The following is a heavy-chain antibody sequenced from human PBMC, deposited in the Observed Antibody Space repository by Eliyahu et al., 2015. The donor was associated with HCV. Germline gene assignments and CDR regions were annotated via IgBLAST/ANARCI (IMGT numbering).Heavy chain of an antibody. D-gene: IGHD3-16*01. Sequence: EVQVVESGGGLVEPGRSLRLSCTTSGFSFGDYAMGWVXPAPGAGLEWIGFXRSGASGAATEYAASLKGRFTLSRDDSKSIAYLQMISLRTEDTAVYYCIREGMIRVNQARESPNYYYYAMDVWGQGTTVTVSS. CDR2: XRSGASGAAT. CDR1: GFSFGDYA. V-gene: IGHV3-49*04. J-gene: IGHJ6*02. CDR3: IREGMIRVNQARESPNYYYYAMDV.